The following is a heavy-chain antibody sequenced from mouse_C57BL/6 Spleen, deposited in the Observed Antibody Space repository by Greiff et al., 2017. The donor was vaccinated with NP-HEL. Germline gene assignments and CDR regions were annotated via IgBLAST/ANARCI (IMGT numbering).Heavy chain of an antibody. D-gene: IGHD2-3*01. Sequence: EVKLMESGGGLVKPGGSLKLSCAASGFTFSSYTMSWVRQTPEKRLEWVATISGGGGNTYYPDSVKGRFTISRDNAKNTLYLQMSSLRSEDTALYYCARPYDGYYDYAMDYWGQGTSVTVSS. CDR2: ISGGGGNT. CDR1: GFTFSSYT. J-gene: IGHJ4*01. CDR3: ARPYDGYYDYAMDY. V-gene: IGHV5-9*01.